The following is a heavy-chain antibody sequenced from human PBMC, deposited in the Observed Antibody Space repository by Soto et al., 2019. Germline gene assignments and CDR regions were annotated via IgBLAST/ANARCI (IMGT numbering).Heavy chain of an antibody. Sequence: GGSLRLSCAASGFTFSRYGLHWVRQAPGKGLEWVAFIWYDGSNKYYSDSVKGRFTISRDNSKNTLYPQMNSPRAEDTAVYYCARDMQMAAISAFDIWGQGTMVTVSS. CDR2: IWYDGSNK. J-gene: IGHJ3*02. V-gene: IGHV3-33*01. CDR1: GFTFSRYG. D-gene: IGHD6-19*01. CDR3: ARDMQMAAISAFDI.